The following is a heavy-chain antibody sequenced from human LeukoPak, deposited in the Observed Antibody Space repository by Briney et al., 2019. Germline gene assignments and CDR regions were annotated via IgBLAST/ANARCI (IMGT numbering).Heavy chain of an antibody. D-gene: IGHD3-9*01. J-gene: IGHJ6*02. V-gene: IGHV3-30-3*01. CDR3: ARNESYDILTGYPLEDYGMDV. Sequence: GRSLRLSCAASGFTFSSYAMHWVRQAPGKGLEWVAVISYDGSNKYYADSVKGRFTISRDNSKNTLYLQMNRLRAEDTAVYYCARNESYDILTGYPLEDYGMDVWGQGTTVTVSS. CDR1: GFTFSSYA. CDR2: ISYDGSNK.